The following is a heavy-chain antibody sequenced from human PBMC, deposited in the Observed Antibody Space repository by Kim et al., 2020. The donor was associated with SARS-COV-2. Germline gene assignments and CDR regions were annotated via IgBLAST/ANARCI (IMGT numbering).Heavy chain of an antibody. Sequence: SETLSLTCTVSGGSISSYYWSWIRQPPGKGLEWIGYIYYSGSTNYNPSLKSRVTISVDTSKNQFSLKLSSVTAADTAVYYCARLPLHYYDSSGFDYWGQGTLVTVSS. CDR2: IYYSGST. V-gene: IGHV4-59*08. J-gene: IGHJ4*02. CDR3: ARLPLHYYDSSGFDY. CDR1: GGSISSYY. D-gene: IGHD3-22*01.